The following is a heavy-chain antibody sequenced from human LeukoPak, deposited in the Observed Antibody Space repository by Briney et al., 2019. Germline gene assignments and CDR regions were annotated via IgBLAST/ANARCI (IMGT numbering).Heavy chain of an antibody. D-gene: IGHD4-17*01. Sequence: SQTLSLTCAVSADSFSSHYWTWIRQPPGKGLEWIGYISYIGGTNYNPSLKSRVTISIDTSKNEFSLKLTSVTAADTAVYYCARDLVTVTKGFDIWGQGTMVTVSS. J-gene: IGHJ3*02. V-gene: IGHV4-59*11. CDR3: ARDLVTVTKGFDI. CDR2: ISYIGGT. CDR1: ADSFSSHY.